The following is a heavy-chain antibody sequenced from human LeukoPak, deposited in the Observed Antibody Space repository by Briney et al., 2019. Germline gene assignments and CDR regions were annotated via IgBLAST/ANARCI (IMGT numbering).Heavy chain of an antibody. CDR2: IRSKANSYAT. CDR1: GFTFSGSA. Sequence: GGSLRLSCAASGFTFSGSATHWVRQASGKGLEWVGRIRSKANSYATAYAASVKGRFTISRDDSKNTAYLQMNSLKTEDTAVYYCTRHDYYGSGSYFDFSMDVWGKGTTVTVSS. CDR3: TRHDYYGSGSYFDFSMDV. D-gene: IGHD3-10*01. J-gene: IGHJ6*03. V-gene: IGHV3-73*01.